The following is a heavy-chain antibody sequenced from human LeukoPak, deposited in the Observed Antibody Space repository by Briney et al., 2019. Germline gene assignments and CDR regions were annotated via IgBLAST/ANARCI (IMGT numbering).Heavy chain of an antibody. Sequence: ASVRVSCTASGDTFTSYGIGWGRQAPGQGLEWMGWISAYNGNTNYAPKLQGRVTMTTDTSTSTAYMELRSLRSDDTAVYYCAREDDILTGYWFDPWGQGTLVTVSS. CDR1: GDTFTSYG. J-gene: IGHJ5*02. CDR2: ISAYNGNT. V-gene: IGHV1-18*01. D-gene: IGHD3-9*01. CDR3: AREDDILTGYWFDP.